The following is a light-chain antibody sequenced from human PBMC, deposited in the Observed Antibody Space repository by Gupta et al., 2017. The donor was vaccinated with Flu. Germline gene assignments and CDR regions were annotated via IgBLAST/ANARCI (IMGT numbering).Light chain of an antibody. CDR3: HSAASSGTLV. J-gene: IGLJ2*01. CDR2: KDR. V-gene: IGLV3-25*03. CDR1: GGTNYY. Sequence: GNTTRITCSGDGGTNYYVRWYPPHPAHSLLLLISKDRRSTAGTPGRFSGSSAGTTITLTISAAEEEDAADYHCHSAASSGTLVFGGGTKLTVL.